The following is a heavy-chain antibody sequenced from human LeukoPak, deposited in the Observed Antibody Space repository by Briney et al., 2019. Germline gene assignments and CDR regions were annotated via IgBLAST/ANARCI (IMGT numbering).Heavy chain of an antibody. D-gene: IGHD5-18*01. CDR1: GGSISSYY. Sequence: SETLSLTCTVSGGSISSYYWSWIRQPPGKGLEWIGYTYYSGSTNYNPSLKSRVTISVDTSKNQFSLKLSSVTAADTAVYYCAREGYSYGSHFDYWGQGTLVTASS. V-gene: IGHV4-59*01. J-gene: IGHJ4*02. CDR2: TYYSGST. CDR3: AREGYSYGSHFDY.